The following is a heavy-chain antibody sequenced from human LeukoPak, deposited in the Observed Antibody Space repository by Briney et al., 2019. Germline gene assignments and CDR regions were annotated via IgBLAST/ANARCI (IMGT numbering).Heavy chain of an antibody. J-gene: IGHJ3*02. V-gene: IGHV1-2*02. CDR3: ARDRVIVGPSDAFDI. CDR1: GYTFSGYY. D-gene: IGHD3-22*01. Sequence: ASVKVSCKTSGYTFSGYYMNWVRQAPGQGLEWMGWINPNSGGTNSALKFQGRVTMTRDTSISTAYMELSRLRSDDTAVYYCARDRVIVGPSDAFDIWGQGTMVTVSS. CDR2: INPNSGGT.